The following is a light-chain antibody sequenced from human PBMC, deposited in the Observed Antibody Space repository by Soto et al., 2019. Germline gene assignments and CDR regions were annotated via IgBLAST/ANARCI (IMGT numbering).Light chain of an antibody. Sequence: QSALTQPASVSGSPGQSITIACTGTSSDIGGYNFVSWYQQHPGKAPKLLIYDVGNRPSGVSNRFSGSKSGNTASLTISGLPAEDEAHYYCNSYSTVSTYVFGTGTKLTVL. CDR3: NSYSTVSTYV. CDR2: DVG. CDR1: SSDIGGYNF. J-gene: IGLJ1*01. V-gene: IGLV2-14*01.